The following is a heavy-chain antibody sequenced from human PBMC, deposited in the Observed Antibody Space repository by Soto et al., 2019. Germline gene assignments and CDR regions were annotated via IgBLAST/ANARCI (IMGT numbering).Heavy chain of an antibody. J-gene: IGHJ4*02. CDR3: ARGQMATITLDFDY. V-gene: IGHV4-34*01. CDR1: GGSFSGYY. CDR2: INHSGST. Sequence: XGTLSLTCAVYGGSFSGYYWSWIRQPPGKGLEWIGEINHSGSTNYNPSLKSRVTISVDTSKNQFSLKLSSVTAADTAVYYCARGQMATITLDFDYWGQGTLVTVSS. D-gene: IGHD5-12*01.